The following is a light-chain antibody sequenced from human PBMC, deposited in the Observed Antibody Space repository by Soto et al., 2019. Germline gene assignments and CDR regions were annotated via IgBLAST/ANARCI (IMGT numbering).Light chain of an antibody. CDR2: GAS. CDR1: QSVGRNF. Sequence: EIVLTQSPGTLSLSPGERATLSCRASQSVGRNFLAWYQQKPGQAPRLLIHGASTRASGIPDRFSGSGSGTDFIFTISRLEPEDCAVYCCQQYANSPLTFGGGTKVEIK. V-gene: IGKV3-20*01. J-gene: IGKJ4*01. CDR3: QQYANSPLT.